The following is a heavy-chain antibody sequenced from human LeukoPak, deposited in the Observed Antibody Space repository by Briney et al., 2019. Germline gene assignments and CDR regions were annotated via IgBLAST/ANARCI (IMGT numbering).Heavy chain of an antibody. Sequence: AGESLRLSCTASGFTFSSYWMGWVRQAPGKGLEWVAHIKQDESERYYVNSAKGRFTISRDNAKKSLFLQMNSLRVEDTAMYFCAREGLGALWDIWGRGTMVTVSS. CDR3: AREGLGALWDI. D-gene: IGHD1-26*01. J-gene: IGHJ3*02. CDR2: IKQDESER. V-gene: IGHV3-7*03. CDR1: GFTFSSYW.